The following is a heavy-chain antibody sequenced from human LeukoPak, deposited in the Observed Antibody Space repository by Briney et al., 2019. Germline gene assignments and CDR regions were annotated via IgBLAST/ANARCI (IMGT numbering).Heavy chain of an antibody. CDR3: AKSRPVLAVAGRGGYYFDY. CDR1: GFTVSSYY. D-gene: IGHD6-19*01. V-gene: IGHV3-53*01. J-gene: IGHJ4*02. Sequence: GGSLSLSCAASGFTVSSYYMSWVRQAPGKGLEWVSVIYYGGSTYYEPSVKGRFTISRDTSKNQLYLQLNSVSAEDTAVYYCAKSRPVLAVAGRGGYYFDYWGQGTLVTVSS. CDR2: IYYGGST.